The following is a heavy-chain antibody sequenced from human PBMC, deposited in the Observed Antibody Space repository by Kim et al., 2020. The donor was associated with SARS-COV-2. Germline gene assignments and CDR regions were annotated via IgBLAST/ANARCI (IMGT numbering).Heavy chain of an antibody. V-gene: IGHV4-34*09. J-gene: IGHJ5*02. CDR3: ARGVVGATGWFDP. Sequence: NHTPALKRRVTTAVDTSKNQCSLKLSSVTAADTAVYYCARGVVGATGWFDPWGQGTLVTVSS. D-gene: IGHD2-15*01.